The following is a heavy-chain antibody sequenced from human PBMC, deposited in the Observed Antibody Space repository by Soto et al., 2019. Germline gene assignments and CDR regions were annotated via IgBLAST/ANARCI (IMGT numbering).Heavy chain of an antibody. D-gene: IGHD6-19*01. CDR2: ISGSGGST. Sequence: EVQLLESGGGLVQPGGSLRLSCAASGFTFSSYAMSWVRQAPGKGLEWVSAISGSGGSTYYADSVKGRFTISRDNSKNTLYLQMNSLRAEDTAVYYCAKDLIAVYWYFDLWGRCTLVTVSS. J-gene: IGHJ2*01. V-gene: IGHV3-23*01. CDR3: AKDLIAVYWYFDL. CDR1: GFTFSSYA.